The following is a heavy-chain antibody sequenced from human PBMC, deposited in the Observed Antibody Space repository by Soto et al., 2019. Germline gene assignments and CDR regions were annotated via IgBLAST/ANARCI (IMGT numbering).Heavy chain of an antibody. J-gene: IGHJ5*02. Sequence: QVHLQASGPGLVKPSETLSLTCGVSGDSISSVNWWSWVRQSPGNGLEWIGEIYHSGSTNYYPSLKSRVTLSVDKSKNQFSLQLTSVTAADTAVYYCATFSGLFTISPFDAWGQGILVTVSS. D-gene: IGHD3-10*01. CDR1: GDSISSVNW. V-gene: IGHV4-4*02. CDR3: ATFSGLFTISPFDA. CDR2: IYHSGST.